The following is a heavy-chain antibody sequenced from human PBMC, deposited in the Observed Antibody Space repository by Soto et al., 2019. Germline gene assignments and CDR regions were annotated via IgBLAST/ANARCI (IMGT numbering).Heavy chain of an antibody. J-gene: IGHJ3*01. V-gene: IGHV1-69*13. CDR1: GGTFSSYA. CDR3: ASVSLLYSGSYPSPYYCARGKYSGFDV. D-gene: IGHD1-26*01. CDR2: IIPIFGTA. Sequence: SVKVSCKASGGTFSSYAISWVRQAPGQGLEWMGGIIPIFGTANYAQKFQGRVTITADESTSTAYMELSSLRSEDTAVYYCASVSLLYSGSYPSPYYCARGKYSGFDVWGQGTMVTVSS.